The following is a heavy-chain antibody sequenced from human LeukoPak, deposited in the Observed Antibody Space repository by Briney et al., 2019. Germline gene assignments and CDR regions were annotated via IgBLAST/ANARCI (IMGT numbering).Heavy chain of an antibody. CDR2: ITSGVGIT. CDR3: AKGDYYDLDY. V-gene: IGHV3-23*01. D-gene: IGHD3-22*01. Sequence: PGGSLRLSCVASGFTFSNYGMNWVSQAPGKGLEWVSIITSGVGITYYADSVKGRFTISRDNSKNTLYLQMNSLRAEDTAVYYCAKGDYYDLDYWGQGTLVTVSS. CDR1: GFTFSNYG. J-gene: IGHJ4*02.